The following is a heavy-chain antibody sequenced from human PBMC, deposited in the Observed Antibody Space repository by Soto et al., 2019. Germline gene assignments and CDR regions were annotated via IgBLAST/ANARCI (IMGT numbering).Heavy chain of an antibody. Sequence: PSETLSLTCTVCGGSIRSYYWSWIRQPPGKGLEWIGYIYYSGSTNYNPSLKSRVTISVDTSKNQFSLKLSSVTAADTDVYYCARRDNYLSSWGQGTLVTVSS. CDR3: ARRDNYLSS. D-gene: IGHD1-20*01. CDR2: IYYSGST. V-gene: IGHV4-59*08. J-gene: IGHJ4*02. CDR1: GGSIRSYY.